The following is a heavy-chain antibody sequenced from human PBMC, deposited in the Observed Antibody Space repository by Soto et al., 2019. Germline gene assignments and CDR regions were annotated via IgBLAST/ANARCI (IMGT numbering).Heavy chain of an antibody. CDR3: ARDVLSGSSSWYFDY. V-gene: IGHV3-33*01. D-gene: IGHD6-13*01. CDR1: GFTFSSYG. J-gene: IGHJ4*02. Sequence: GGSLRLSCAASGFTFSSYGMHWVRQAPGKGLEWVAVIWYDGSNKYYADSVKGRFTISRDNSKNTLYLQMNSLRAEDTAVYYCARDVLSGSSSWYFDYWGQGTLVTVSS. CDR2: IWYDGSNK.